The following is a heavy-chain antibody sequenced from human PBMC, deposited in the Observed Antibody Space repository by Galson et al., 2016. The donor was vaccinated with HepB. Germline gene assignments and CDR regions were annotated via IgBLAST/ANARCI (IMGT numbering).Heavy chain of an antibody. J-gene: IGHJ3*01. Sequence: SLRLSCAASGFTFRSYWMHWVHQAPGQGLVWVSHINSEGTSTNYADSVKGRFTISRDNAQNTLYLQMNSLRAEDTAIYYCAKDGPYDAFDVWGQGTMVTVSS. CDR1: GFTFRSYW. CDR3: AKDGPYDAFDV. V-gene: IGHV3-74*01. CDR2: INSEGTST.